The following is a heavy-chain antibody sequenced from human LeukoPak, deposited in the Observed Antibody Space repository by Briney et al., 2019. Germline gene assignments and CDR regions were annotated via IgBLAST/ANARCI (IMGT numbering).Heavy chain of an antibody. CDR1: GGTFSSYA. D-gene: IGHD2-2*02. J-gene: IGHJ6*02. CDR3: ARAEGYCSSTSCYTTYYYYYGMDV. V-gene: IGHV1-69*13. Sequence: SVKVSCKASGGTFSSYAISWVRQAPGQGLEWMGGIIPIFGTANYAQKFQGRVTITADESTSTAYMELRSLRSDDTAVYYCARAEGYCSSTSCYTTYYYYYGMDVWGQGTTVTVSS. CDR2: IIPIFGTA.